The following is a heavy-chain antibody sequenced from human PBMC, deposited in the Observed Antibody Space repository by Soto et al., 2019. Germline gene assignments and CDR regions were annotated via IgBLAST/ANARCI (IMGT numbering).Heavy chain of an antibody. D-gene: IGHD6-13*01. CDR3: AHSIAYQSLRYYFDY. CDR2: IYWNDDK. J-gene: IGHJ4*02. CDR1: GFSLITSELG. V-gene: IGHV2-5*01. Sequence: SGPTLVNPTQTLTLTCTFSGFSLITSELGVGWIRHPPGKALEWLALIYWNDDKRYSPSLKSRLTITKDTSKNQVVLTMTNMDPVDTATYYCAHSIAYQSLRYYFDYWGQGTLVTVSS.